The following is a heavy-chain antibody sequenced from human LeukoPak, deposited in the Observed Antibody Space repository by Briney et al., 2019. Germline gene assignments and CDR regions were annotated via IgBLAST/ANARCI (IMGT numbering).Heavy chain of an antibody. J-gene: IGHJ4*02. D-gene: IGHD4-17*01. CDR1: GFSFGDYA. CDR3: ARDPYGDYARYFDY. CDR2: IRTKPYGGAT. Sequence: GRSLRLSCTTSGFSFGDYAMSWFRQAPGKGLLWLGFIRTKPYGGATEYAASVKGRFTISRDDSKSIAYLQLNSLKTEDTAVYYCARDPYGDYARYFDYWGQGTLVTVSS. V-gene: IGHV3-49*03.